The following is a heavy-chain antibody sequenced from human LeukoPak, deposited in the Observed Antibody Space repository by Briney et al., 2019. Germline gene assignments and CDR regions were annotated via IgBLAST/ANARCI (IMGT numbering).Heavy chain of an antibody. CDR1: GGSVSGYY. D-gene: IGHD2-21*02. Sequence: SETLSLTCTVSGGSVSGYYWSWIRRPPGRGLECIGYIFYSGTTLYSPSLKSRVTMSVDTSEKQFSLKLSSVTAADTAVYYCARHDVVPVIRRGFDFWGQGILVTVSS. J-gene: IGHJ4*02. CDR2: IFYSGTT. CDR3: ARHDVVPVIRRGFDF. V-gene: IGHV4-59*08.